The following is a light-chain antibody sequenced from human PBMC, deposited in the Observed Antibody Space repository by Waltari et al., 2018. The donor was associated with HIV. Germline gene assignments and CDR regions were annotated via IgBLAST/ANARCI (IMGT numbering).Light chain of an antibody. CDR3: AAWDDSLNGVL. J-gene: IGLJ2*01. Sequence: QSVLPQPPSASGTPGQPVTISCSATNSNLGNHIVSWYPQVPGMAPKLLISRTNQRPSGVPDPCSGSKSGTKASLAISGLRSEDEADYYCAAWDDSLNGVLFGGGTKLTVL. V-gene: IGLV1-47*01. CDR1: NSNLGNHI. CDR2: RTN.